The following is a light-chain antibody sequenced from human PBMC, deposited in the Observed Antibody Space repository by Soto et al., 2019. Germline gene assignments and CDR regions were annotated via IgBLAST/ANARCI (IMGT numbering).Light chain of an antibody. CDR1: QNIRTY. CDR3: QQTLSVPRT. V-gene: IGKV1-39*01. CDR2: AAS. J-gene: IGKJ1*01. Sequence: EIQITQSPRFLSASVGDRVTITCRASQNIRTYLTWYQQEPGKGPTVLIYAASTLQRGVPSRFSGSTTGTDFTLTITGLQPEDSATYYCQQTLSVPRTFGLGTKVDIK.